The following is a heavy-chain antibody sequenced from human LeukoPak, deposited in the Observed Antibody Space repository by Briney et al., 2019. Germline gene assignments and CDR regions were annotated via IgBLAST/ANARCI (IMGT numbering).Heavy chain of an antibody. D-gene: IGHD3-22*01. Sequence: GGSLRLSCAASGFTFSLYWMHWVRQAPGKGLEWVSRINVDGTSTSHADSVKGRFTISRDNAKDTLYLQMNGLRAEDTAVYYCARAFWYYHDSSGYDAFDIWGHGTMVTVSA. CDR3: ARAFWYYHDSSGYDAFDI. J-gene: IGHJ3*02. V-gene: IGHV3-74*01. CDR2: INVDGTST. CDR1: GFTFSLYW.